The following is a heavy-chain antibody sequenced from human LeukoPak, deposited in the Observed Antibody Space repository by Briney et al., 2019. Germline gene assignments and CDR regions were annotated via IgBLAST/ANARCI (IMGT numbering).Heavy chain of an antibody. CDR1: GGSISYFY. CDR2: IYTSGST. J-gene: IGHJ6*03. CDR3: ARVRGSSGSYEYYRYMDV. D-gene: IGHD1-26*01. V-gene: IGHV4-4*07. Sequence: PSETLSLTCTVSGGSISYFYWSWIRQPAGKGLEWIGRIYTSGSTNYNPSLKSRVTMSVVTSKKQFSLKLSSVTAADTAVYYCARVRGSSGSYEYYRYMDVWGKGTTVTISS.